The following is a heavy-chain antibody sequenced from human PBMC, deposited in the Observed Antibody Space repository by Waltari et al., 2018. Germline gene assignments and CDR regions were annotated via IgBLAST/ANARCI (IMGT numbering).Heavy chain of an antibody. V-gene: IGHV1-69*05. CDR1: GDTFSSYA. CDR3: ASRYDGEHWFDP. D-gene: IGHD3-16*01. J-gene: IGHJ5*02. Sequence: QVQLVQSGAEVKKPGSSVKVSCTASGDTFSSYAISWVRQAPGQGLEWMGGIIPIFGTANYAQKFQGRVTITTDESTSTAYMELSSLRSEDTAVYYCASRYDGEHWFDPWGQGTLVTVSS. CDR2: IIPIFGTA.